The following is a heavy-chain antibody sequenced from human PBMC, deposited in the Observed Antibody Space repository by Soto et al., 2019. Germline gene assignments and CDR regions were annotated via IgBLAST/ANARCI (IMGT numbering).Heavy chain of an antibody. CDR1: GGSISSGGYY. CDR2: IYYSGST. CDR3: ARAPPAHPHWFDP. Sequence: ASETLSLTCTVSGGSISSGGYYWSRIPPHPGKGLEWIGYIYYSGSTYYNPSLNSRVTISVDTSKNQFSLKLSSVTAADTAVYYCARAPPAHPHWFDPWGQGTLVTVSS. J-gene: IGHJ5*02. V-gene: IGHV4-31*03.